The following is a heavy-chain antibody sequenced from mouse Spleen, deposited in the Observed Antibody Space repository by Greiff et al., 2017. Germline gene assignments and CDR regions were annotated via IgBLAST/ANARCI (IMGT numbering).Heavy chain of an antibody. CDR2: IYPSDSYT. CDR3: TKATHGNYFDY. J-gene: IGHJ2*01. D-gene: IGHD2-1*01. V-gene: IGHV1-69*02. Sequence: VQLQQPGAELVRPGASVKLSCKASGYTFTSYWINWVKQRPGQGLEWIGNIYPSDSYTNYNQKFKDKATLTVDKSSSTAYMQLSSPTSEDSAVYYCTKATHGNYFDYWGQGTTLTVSS. CDR1: GYTFTSYW.